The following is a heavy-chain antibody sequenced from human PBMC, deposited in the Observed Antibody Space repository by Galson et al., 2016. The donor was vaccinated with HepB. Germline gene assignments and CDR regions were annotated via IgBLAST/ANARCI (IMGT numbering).Heavy chain of an antibody. J-gene: IGHJ4*02. CDR2: IYSDGRT. Sequence: SLRLSCAASGFTVSSNYMSWVRQAPGKGLEWVSVIYSDGRTYYADSVKGRFTISRDNSKNTVYLQMNNQRAEDTAVYYCAKNGGWYGAGYFDYWGQGTLVTVSS. CDR3: AKNGGWYGAGYFDY. V-gene: IGHV3-66*01. D-gene: IGHD6-19*01. CDR1: GFTVSSNY.